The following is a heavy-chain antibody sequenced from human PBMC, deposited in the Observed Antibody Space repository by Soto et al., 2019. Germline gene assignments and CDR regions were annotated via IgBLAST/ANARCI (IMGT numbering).Heavy chain of an antibody. V-gene: IGHV1-2*04. Sequence: ASVNVYCKSAGGGFNVYYLHWVRQAPGQGLEWMGWINPNSGVTKYAQKFQGWVTMTRDTSIRTVYMELSRLRSDDTAVYYCARESGGATATLDYYYFYMDVWGKGTTVTVSS. J-gene: IGHJ6*03. CDR2: INPNSGVT. D-gene: IGHD5-12*01. CDR1: GGGFNVYY. CDR3: ARESGGATATLDYYYFYMDV.